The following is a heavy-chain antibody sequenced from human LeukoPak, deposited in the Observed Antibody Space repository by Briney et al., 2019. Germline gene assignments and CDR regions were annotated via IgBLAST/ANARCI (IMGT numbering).Heavy chain of an antibody. J-gene: IGHJ6*03. CDR3: AKDRAEVYSYGYYYYMDV. CDR1: GGSFSGYY. D-gene: IGHD5-18*01. Sequence: SETLSLTCAVYGGSFSGYYWSWIRQPPGKGLEWIGEINHSGSTNYNPSLKSRVTISVDTSKNQFSLKLSSVTAADTAVYYCAKDRAEVYSYGYYYYMDVWGKGTTVTVSS. V-gene: IGHV4-34*01. CDR2: INHSGST.